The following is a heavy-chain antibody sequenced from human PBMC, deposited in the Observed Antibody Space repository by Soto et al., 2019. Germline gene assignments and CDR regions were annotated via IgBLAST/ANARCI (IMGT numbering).Heavy chain of an antibody. CDR1: GYTFTGYY. Sequence: GASVKVSCTASGYTFTGYYMHWVRQAPGQGLEWMGWINPNSGGTNYAQKFQGWVTMTRDTSISTAYMELSRLRSDDTAVYYCARDPYSSGWYFDYWGQGTLVTVSS. CDR3: ARDPYSSGWYFDY. V-gene: IGHV1-2*04. J-gene: IGHJ4*02. D-gene: IGHD6-19*01. CDR2: INPNSGGT.